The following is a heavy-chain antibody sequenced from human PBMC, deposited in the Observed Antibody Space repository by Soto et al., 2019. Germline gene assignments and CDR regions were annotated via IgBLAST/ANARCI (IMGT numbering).Heavy chain of an antibody. CDR3: ARDDEGRSYCDLGY. CDR2: ILDDGNNK. V-gene: IGHV3-30-3*01. CDR1: GFTFSNYI. D-gene: IGHD3-10*01. Sequence: QVQLVESGGGVVQPGRSLRLSCAASGFTFSNYIMHWVRQAPGKGLEWVAFILDDGNNKYYADSVKGRFTISRDNSKNTLYLQMNSLRTEDTAVYYCARDDEGRSYCDLGYWGQGTLVTVSS. J-gene: IGHJ4*02.